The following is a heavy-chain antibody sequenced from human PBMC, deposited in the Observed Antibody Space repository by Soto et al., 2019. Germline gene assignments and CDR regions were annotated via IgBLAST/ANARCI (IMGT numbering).Heavy chain of an antibody. V-gene: IGHV4-4*07. CDR1: GGSITSYY. D-gene: IGHD5-18*01. Sequence: PSETLSLTCTVSGGSITSYYWSWSRQPAGQGLEWIGRIYTSGSTNYNHSLKSRVTMSVESSKNQFSLKLSSVTAADTAVYYCARETQAYSDGLWGGVAFDIWGQGTMVTVSS. CDR2: IYTSGST. J-gene: IGHJ3*02. CDR3: ARETQAYSDGLWGGVAFDI.